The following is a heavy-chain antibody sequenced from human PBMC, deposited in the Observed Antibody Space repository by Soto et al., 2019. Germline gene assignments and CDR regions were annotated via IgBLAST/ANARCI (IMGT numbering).Heavy chain of an antibody. D-gene: IGHD6-13*01. J-gene: IGHJ3*02. CDR1: GFTVSSNY. CDR3: AREGRKEQQLVRVGAFDI. CDR2: IYSGGST. V-gene: IGHV3-53*01. Sequence: EVQLVESGGGLIQPGGSLRLSCAASGFTVSSNYMSWVRQAPGKGLEWVSVIYSGGSTYYADSVKGRFTISRDNSKNTLYLQMNSLRAEDTALYYCAREGRKEQQLVRVGAFDIWGQGTMVTVSS.